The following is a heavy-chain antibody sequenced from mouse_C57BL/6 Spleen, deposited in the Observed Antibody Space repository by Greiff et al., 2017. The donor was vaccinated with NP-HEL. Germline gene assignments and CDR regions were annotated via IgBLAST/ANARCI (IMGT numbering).Heavy chain of an antibody. CDR3: ARARTVVATKYFDV. Sequence: QVQLQQPGTELVKPGASVKLSCKASGYTFTSYWMHWVKQRPGQGLEWIGNINPSNGGTNYNEKFKSKATLTVDKSSSTAYMQLSSLTSEDSAVYYGARARTVVATKYFDVWGTGTTVTVSS. J-gene: IGHJ1*03. CDR2: INPSNGGT. CDR1: GYTFTSYW. V-gene: IGHV1-53*01. D-gene: IGHD1-1*01.